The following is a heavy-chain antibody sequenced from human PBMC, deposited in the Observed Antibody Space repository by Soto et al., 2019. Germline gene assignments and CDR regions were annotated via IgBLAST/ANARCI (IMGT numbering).Heavy chain of an antibody. D-gene: IGHD5-12*01. Sequence: TLSLTCTVSGGSISSCGYYWSWIRQHPGKGLEWIGYIYYSGSTYYNPSLKSRVTISVDTSKNQFSLKLSSVTAADTAVYYCARSGIDDYHYYYMDVCGKGTTVTISS. CDR2: IYYSGST. V-gene: IGHV4-31*03. J-gene: IGHJ6*03. CDR1: GGSISSCGYY. CDR3: ARSGIDDYHYYYMDV.